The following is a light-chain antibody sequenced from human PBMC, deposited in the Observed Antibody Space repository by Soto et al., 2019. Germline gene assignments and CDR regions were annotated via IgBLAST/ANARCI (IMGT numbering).Light chain of an antibody. CDR1: KSISRG. Sequence: SAPGRHRVSSTCRDSKSISRGLEWYKKKKGKDXKXXXFAASSLKSGVHPRLRGSRSGQEFNLNIISMQPEDFATYYCQQSYSFPPTFGQGTQVDI. V-gene: IGKV1-39*01. CDR3: QQSYSFPPT. J-gene: IGKJ1*01. CDR2: AAS.